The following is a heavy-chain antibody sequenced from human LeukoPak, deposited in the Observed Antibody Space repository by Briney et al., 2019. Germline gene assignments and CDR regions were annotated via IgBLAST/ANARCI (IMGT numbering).Heavy chain of an antibody. CDR2: INKYTGNP. Sequence: GASVKVSCKTSGYTFTQFAINWMRQAPGQGLEWMGWINKYTGNPTYAQGFTGRFVFSLDTSVSTAYLQISSLKAEDTAVYYCARDAPDGGVSKFDYWGQGTLVTVSS. D-gene: IGHD3-3*01. CDR1: GYTFTQFA. CDR3: ARDAPDGGVSKFDY. J-gene: IGHJ4*02. V-gene: IGHV7-4-1*02.